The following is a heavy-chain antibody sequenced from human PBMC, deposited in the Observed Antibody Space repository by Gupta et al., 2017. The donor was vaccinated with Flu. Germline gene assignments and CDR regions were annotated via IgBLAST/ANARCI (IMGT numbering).Heavy chain of an antibody. J-gene: IGHJ6*02. Sequence: QVQLVQSGAEVKKPGSSVKVSCKASGGTFSSYAISWVRQAPGQGLEWMGGIIPIFGTANYAQKFQGRVTITADESTSTAYMELSSLRSEDTAVYYGARGGDGDSPRQGYYYGMDVWGQGTTVTVSS. V-gene: IGHV1-69*01. CDR3: ARGGDGDSPRQGYYYGMDV. CDR2: IIPIFGTA. CDR1: GGTFSSYA. D-gene: IGHD4-17*01.